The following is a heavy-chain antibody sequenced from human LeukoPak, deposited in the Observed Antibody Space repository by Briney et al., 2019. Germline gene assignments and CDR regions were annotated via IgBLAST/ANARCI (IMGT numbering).Heavy chain of an antibody. V-gene: IGHV1-2*02. J-gene: IGHJ4*02. CDR1: GYTFTSYY. CDR2: INPNSGGT. D-gene: IGHD5-18*01. Sequence: ASVKVSCKASGYTFTSYYMHWVRQAPGQGLEWMGWINPNSGGTNYAQKFQGRVTMTRDTSISTAYMELSRLRSDDTAVYYCARPLTDTAMAEDYFDYWGQGTLATVSS. CDR3: ARPLTDTAMAEDYFDY.